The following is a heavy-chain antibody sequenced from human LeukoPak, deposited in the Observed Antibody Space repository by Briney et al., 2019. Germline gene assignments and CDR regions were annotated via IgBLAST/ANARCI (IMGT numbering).Heavy chain of an antibody. CDR1: GGSISSGGYY. CDR2: IHHGGST. V-gene: IGHV4-31*03. D-gene: IGHD1-26*01. Sequence: PSETLSLTCTVSGGSISSGGYYWSWIRQHPGKGPEWIGYIHHGGSTYYNPSLMSRVSISVDTSMNQFSLNLTSVTAADTAIYFCARVVGDYFGYWGQGTLVTVSS. J-gene: IGHJ4*02. CDR3: ARVVGDYFGY.